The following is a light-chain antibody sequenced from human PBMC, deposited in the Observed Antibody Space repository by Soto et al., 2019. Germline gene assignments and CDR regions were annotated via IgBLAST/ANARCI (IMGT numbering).Light chain of an antibody. V-gene: IGLV1-47*01. Sequence: QSVLTQPPSASGTPGQTVTISCSGSSSHIGSAYIYWYQYLPGTAPKLLIYRNNQRPSGVPDRFSASKSGTSASLAISGLRSEDEADYYCAVWDDSLRGWVFGGGTKVTVL. J-gene: IGLJ3*02. CDR3: AVWDDSLRGWV. CDR2: RNN. CDR1: SSHIGSAY.